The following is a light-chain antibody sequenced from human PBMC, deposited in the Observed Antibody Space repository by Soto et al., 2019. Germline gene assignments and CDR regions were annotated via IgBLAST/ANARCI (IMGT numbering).Light chain of an antibody. CDR2: GAS. CDR1: QSVSSSS. CDR3: QQYGSSPPT. Sequence: EIVLAQSPGTLSLSPGERATLSCKASQSVSSSSLAWYQQNPGQAPRLLIYGASSRVTGIPDRFSGSGSGTDFTLTISRLEPEDFAVYYCQQYGSSPPTFGPGTKVDIK. V-gene: IGKV3-20*01. J-gene: IGKJ3*01.